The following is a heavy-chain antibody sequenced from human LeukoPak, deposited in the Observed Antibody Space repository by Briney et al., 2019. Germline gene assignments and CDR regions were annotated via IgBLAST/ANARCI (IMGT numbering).Heavy chain of an antibody. J-gene: IGHJ5*02. CDR3: ARVGVRGIGQNWFDP. CDR1: GYTFTSYS. V-gene: IGHV1-46*01. D-gene: IGHD3-10*01. CDR2: INPSGGST. Sequence: ASVKVSCKASGYTFTSYSMHWVRQAPGQGLEWMGIINPSGGSTSYAQKFQGRVTMTRDTSASTVYMELSSLRSEDTAVCYCARVGVRGIGQNWFDPWGQGTLVTVSS.